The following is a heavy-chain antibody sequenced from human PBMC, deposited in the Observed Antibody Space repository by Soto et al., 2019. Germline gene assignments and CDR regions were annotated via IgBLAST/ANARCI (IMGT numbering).Heavy chain of an antibody. D-gene: IGHD6-19*01. Sequence: PSETLSLTCTVSGGSISGYFWNWIRQTPGKGLEWIGKVNHNGRNNYNPSLKSRVTISLDMSKNQISLKLTSVTAADTAVYYCARGGSSDWQVAFDFWGQGTMVTVSS. J-gene: IGHJ3*01. CDR3: ARGGSSDWQVAFDF. V-gene: IGHV4-34*01. CDR2: VNHNGRN. CDR1: GGSISGYF.